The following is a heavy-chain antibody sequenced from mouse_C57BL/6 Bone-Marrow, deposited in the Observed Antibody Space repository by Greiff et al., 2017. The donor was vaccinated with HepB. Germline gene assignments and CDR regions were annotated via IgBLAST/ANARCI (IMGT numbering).Heavy chain of an antibody. Sequence: DVQLQESGGGLVQPGGSLKLSCAASGFTFSDYGMAWVRQAPRKGPEWVAFISNLAYSIYYADTVTGRFTISRENAKNTLYLEMSSLRSEDTAMYYCARKGEDYGRSYWYCDVGGTGTTVTVSS. V-gene: IGHV5-15*01. D-gene: IGHD1-1*01. CDR2: ISNLAYSI. CDR1: GFTFSDYG. J-gene: IGHJ1*03. CDR3: ARKGEDYGRSYWYCDV.